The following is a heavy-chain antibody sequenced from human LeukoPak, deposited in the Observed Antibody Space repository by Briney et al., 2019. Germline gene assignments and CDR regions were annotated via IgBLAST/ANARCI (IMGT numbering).Heavy chain of an antibody. CDR2: IIPIFGTA. CDR3: ARSPAMVRGGSHFDD. D-gene: IGHD3-10*01. CDR1: GGTFSSYA. Sequence: SVKVSCKASGGTFSSYAISWVRQAPGQGLEWMGGIIPIFGTANYAQKFQGRVTITADESTSTAYMELSSLRSEDTAVYYCARSPAMVRGGSHFDDWGQGTLVTVSS. V-gene: IGHV1-69*01. J-gene: IGHJ4*02.